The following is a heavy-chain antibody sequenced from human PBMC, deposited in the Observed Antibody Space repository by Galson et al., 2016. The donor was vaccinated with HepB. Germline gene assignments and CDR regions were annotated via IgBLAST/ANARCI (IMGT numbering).Heavy chain of an antibody. V-gene: IGHV1-8*01. D-gene: IGHD3/OR15-3a*01. CDR1: RFTFSNYD. CDR3: ARAWRNQLLLDS. J-gene: IGHJ1*01. CDR2: MSPYSGNT. Sequence: SVKVSCTASRFTFSNYDITWVRQATGQGLEWMGGMSPYSGNTGYAQVFRGRVTMTGDASISTAYLELSSLTSDDTAIYFCARAWRNQLLLDSWGQGTLVTVSS.